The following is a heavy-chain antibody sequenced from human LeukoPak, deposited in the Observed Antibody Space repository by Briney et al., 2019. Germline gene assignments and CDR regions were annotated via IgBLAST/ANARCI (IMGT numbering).Heavy chain of an antibody. CDR3: ARDDYDFDY. CDR1: GYTFTSSYD. V-gene: IGHV1-2*02. D-gene: IGHD4-17*01. Sequence: ASVKVSCKASGYTFTSSYDINWVRQAPGQGLEWMGWINPNSGGTNYAQKFQGRVTMTRDTSISTAYMELSRLRSDDTAVYYCARDDYDFDYWGQGTLVTVSS. CDR2: INPNSGGT. J-gene: IGHJ4*02.